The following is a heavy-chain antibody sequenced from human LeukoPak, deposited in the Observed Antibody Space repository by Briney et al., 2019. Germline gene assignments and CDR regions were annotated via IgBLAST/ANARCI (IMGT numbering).Heavy chain of an antibody. CDR3: ARARKYSGSYFINP. J-gene: IGHJ5*02. Sequence: PGGSLRLSCAASGFTFSSYSMNWVRQAPGKGLEWVSPISSSSSYIYYADSVKGRFTISRDNAKNSLYLQMNSLRAEDTAVYYCARARKYSGSYFINPWGQGTLVTVSS. CDR2: ISSSSSYI. V-gene: IGHV3-21*01. D-gene: IGHD1-26*01. CDR1: GFTFSSYS.